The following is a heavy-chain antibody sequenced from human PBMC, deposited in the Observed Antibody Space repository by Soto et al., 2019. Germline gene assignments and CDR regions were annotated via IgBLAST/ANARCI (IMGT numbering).Heavy chain of an antibody. D-gene: IGHD6-13*01. CDR3: ARDYSSTAYGFDS. CDR1: GFTFSSHG. Sequence: QVQLVESGGVVVQPGRSLRLSCAASGFTFSSHGMHWVRQAPGKGLEWVAVISYDGSNEYYADSVKGRFTSSRNNSKNTQYLQMNSLRADDTAVYYCARDYSSTAYGFDSWGQGTPVTVSS. CDR2: ISYDGSNE. J-gene: IGHJ4*02. V-gene: IGHV3-33*05.